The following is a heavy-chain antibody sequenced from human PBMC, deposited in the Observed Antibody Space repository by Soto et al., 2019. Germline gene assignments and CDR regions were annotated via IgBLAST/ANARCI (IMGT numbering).Heavy chain of an antibody. Sequence: EVQLLESGGGLVQPGGSLRLSCAASGFTFSSYAMRWVRQAPVKGLEWVSAISGSGGSTYYADSVKGRFTISRDNSKNPLYLQMNSLRAEDTAVYYCARRGSGSYYDYGGQGTLVTVSS. CDR3: ARRGSGSYYDY. CDR2: ISGSGGST. V-gene: IGHV3-23*01. J-gene: IGHJ4*02. D-gene: IGHD1-26*01. CDR1: GFTFSSYA.